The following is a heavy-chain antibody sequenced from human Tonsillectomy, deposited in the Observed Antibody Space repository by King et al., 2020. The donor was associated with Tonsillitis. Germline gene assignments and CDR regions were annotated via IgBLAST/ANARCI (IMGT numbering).Heavy chain of an antibody. D-gene: IGHD3-22*01. CDR1: GGSISSGGYY. J-gene: IGHJ4*02. CDR3: ARVGANYYDSSGYYLYFDY. CDR2: IYYSGSP. V-gene: IGHV4-31*01. Sequence: QLQLQESGPGLVKPSQTLSLTCTVSGGSISSGGYYWGWIRQHPGKGLEWIGHIYYSGSPYYNPALTSTVTIPVDTSKNQFSLKLSSVTAADTAVYYCARVGANYYDSSGYYLYFDYWGQGTLVTVSS.